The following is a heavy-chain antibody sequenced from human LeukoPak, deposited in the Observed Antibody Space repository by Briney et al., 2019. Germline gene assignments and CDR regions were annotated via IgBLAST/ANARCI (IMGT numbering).Heavy chain of an antibody. CDR2: ISSSSSSYI. Sequence: GGSLRLSCAASGFTFSSYSMNWVRQAPGKGLEWVSSISSSSSSYIYYADSVKGRFTISRDNAKNSLYLQMNSLRAEDTAVYYCTREVQPVNDYDILTGYYFDYWGQGTLVTVSS. D-gene: IGHD3-9*01. V-gene: IGHV3-21*01. J-gene: IGHJ4*02. CDR3: TREVQPVNDYDILTGYYFDY. CDR1: GFTFSSYS.